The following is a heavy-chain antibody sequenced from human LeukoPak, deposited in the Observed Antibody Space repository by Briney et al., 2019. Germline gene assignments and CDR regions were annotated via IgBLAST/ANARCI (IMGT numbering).Heavy chain of an antibody. CDR3: ARVREYYDILTGYYTGYYYYGMDV. J-gene: IGHJ6*04. CDR1: GGTFSSYA. D-gene: IGHD3-9*01. Sequence: ASVKVSCKASGGTFSSYAISWVRQAPGQGLEWMGGIIPIFGTANYAQKFQGRVTITADESTSTAYMELSSLRSEDTAVYYCARVREYYDILTGYYTGYYYYGMDVWGKGTTVTVSS. CDR2: IIPIFGTA. V-gene: IGHV1-69*13.